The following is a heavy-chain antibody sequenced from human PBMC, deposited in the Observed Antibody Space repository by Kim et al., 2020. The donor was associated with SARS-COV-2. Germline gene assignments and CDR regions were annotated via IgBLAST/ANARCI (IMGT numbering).Heavy chain of an antibody. V-gene: IGHV3-33*06. D-gene: IGHD3-10*01. CDR2: IWYDGSNK. Sequence: GGSLRLSCAASGFTFSSYGMHWVRQAPGKGLEWVAVIWYDGSNKYYADSVKGRFTISRDNSKNTLYLQMNSLRAEDTAVYYCAKTGADGNYFDYWGQGTLVTVSS. CDR3: AKTGADGNYFDY. CDR1: GFTFSSYG. J-gene: IGHJ4*02.